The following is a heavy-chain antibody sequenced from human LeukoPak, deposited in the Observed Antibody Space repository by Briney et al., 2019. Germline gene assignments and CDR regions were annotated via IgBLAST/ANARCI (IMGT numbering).Heavy chain of an antibody. Sequence: GASVKVSCKASGYTFTGYYMHWVRQAPGQGLEWMGWINPNSGGTNYAQKFQGRVAMTRDTSISTAYMELSRLRSDDTAVYYCARPSSSWSHGVYNWFDPWGQGTLVTVSS. CDR1: GYTFTGYY. J-gene: IGHJ5*02. V-gene: IGHV1-2*02. CDR3: ARPSSSWSHGVYNWFDP. CDR2: INPNSGGT. D-gene: IGHD6-13*01.